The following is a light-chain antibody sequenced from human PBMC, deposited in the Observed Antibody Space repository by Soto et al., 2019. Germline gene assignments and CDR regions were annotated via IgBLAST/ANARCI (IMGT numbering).Light chain of an antibody. V-gene: IGKV1-5*03. J-gene: IGKJ2*01. CDR3: QHHGT. CDR2: KTS. Sequence: DIQMTQSPSTLSASVGDRVTITCRASQSISSWLAWYQQKPGKAPKLLIYKTSGLESGVPSRFSGSASGTEFTLTISSLQPDDFATYYCQHHGTFGQGTKLVIK. CDR1: QSISSW.